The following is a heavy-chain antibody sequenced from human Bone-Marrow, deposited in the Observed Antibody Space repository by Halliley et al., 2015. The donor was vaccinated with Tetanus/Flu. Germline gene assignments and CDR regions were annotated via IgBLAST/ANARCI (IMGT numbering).Heavy chain of an antibody. CDR2: IYSGGGS. V-gene: IGHV3-53*01. Sequence: SLRLSCAASGFTFSNNYMSWVRQAPGMGLEWVSLIYSGGGSFYTHSVEGRFTISTDDYKNTVYLQMNNVRAEDTAIYYCATEGQRSRTLDYWGQGTLVFVSP. CDR1: GFTFSNNY. CDR3: ATEGQRSRTLDY. J-gene: IGHJ4*01. D-gene: IGHD2-2*01.